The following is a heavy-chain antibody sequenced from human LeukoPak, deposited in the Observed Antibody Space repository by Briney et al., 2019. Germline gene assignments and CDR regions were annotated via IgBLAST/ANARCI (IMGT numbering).Heavy chain of an antibody. D-gene: IGHD4-11*01. CDR1: GFTFSRFW. CDR2: IRQGGSEI. J-gene: IGHJ4*02. CDR3: ARDRESESDSEGDY. Sequence: GGSLRLSCSASGFTFSRFWMSWVRQAPGKGLEYVALIRQGGSEIFHMDSVKGRFTISRDDATNSLYLQMNSLRVEYTALYYCARDRESESDSEGDYWGQGTLVTVSS. V-gene: IGHV3-7*01.